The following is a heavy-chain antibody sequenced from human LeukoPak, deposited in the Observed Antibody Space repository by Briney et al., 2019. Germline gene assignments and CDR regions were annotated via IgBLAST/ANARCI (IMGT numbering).Heavy chain of an antibody. CDR1: GFTFSDYG. CDR2: ISSTSTTI. J-gene: IGHJ4*02. CDR3: ARVGAVAGTLDY. D-gene: IGHD6-19*01. Sequence: GGSLRLSCAASGFTFSDYGMNWVRRAPGKGLEWLSHISSTSTTIKYVDSVKGRFTISRDNAKNSLFLQMNSLRAEDTAVYYCARVGAVAGTLDYWSQGTLVTVSS. V-gene: IGHV3-48*04.